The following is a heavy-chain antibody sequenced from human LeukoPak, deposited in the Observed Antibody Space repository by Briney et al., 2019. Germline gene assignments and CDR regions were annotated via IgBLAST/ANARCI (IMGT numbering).Heavy chain of an antibody. Sequence: GASVKVSCKVSGYTFTKYGIGWVRQAPGQGLEWMGWISGYNGNTNYAQRLQGRVTLTTDTFTSTAYMELRSLRSDDAAVYYCARQSVISSRSPDDAFDIWGQGTMVTVSS. CDR3: ARQSVISSRSPDDAFDI. D-gene: IGHD2-21*01. J-gene: IGHJ3*02. CDR2: ISGYNGNT. CDR1: GYTFTKYG. V-gene: IGHV1-18*01.